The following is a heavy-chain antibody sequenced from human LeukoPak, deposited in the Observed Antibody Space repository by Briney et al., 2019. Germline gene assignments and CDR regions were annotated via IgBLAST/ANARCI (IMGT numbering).Heavy chain of an antibody. CDR1: GYTFTSYA. V-gene: IGHV1-3*01. J-gene: IGHJ4*02. Sequence: ASVKVSCKASGYTFTSYAMHWVRQAPGQRLEWMGWINAGNGNTKYSQKFQGRVTITRDTSASTAYMELGSLRSEDTAVYYCAREGYCSGGSCYWASKEFDYWGQGTLVTVSS. CDR3: AREGYCSGGSCYWASKEFDY. CDR2: INAGNGNT. D-gene: IGHD2-15*01.